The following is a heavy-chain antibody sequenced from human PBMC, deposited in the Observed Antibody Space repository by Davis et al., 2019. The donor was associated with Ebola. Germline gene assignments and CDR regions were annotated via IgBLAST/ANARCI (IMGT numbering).Heavy chain of an antibody. Sequence: GGSLRLSCSASGFTFSSYAMHWVRQAPGKGLEYVSAISSNGGSTYYADSVKGRFTISRDNSKNTLYLQMSSLRAEDTAVYDCARVGFRCSCHDLWGQGSLVTVSS. J-gene: IGHJ4*02. CDR2: ISSNGGST. CDR1: GFTFSSYA. CDR3: ARVGFRCSCHDL. V-gene: IGHV3-64D*06. D-gene: IGHD4/OR15-4a*01.